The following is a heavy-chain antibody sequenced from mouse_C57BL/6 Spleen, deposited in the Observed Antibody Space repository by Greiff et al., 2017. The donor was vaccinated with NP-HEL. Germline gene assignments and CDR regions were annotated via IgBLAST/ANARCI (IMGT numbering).Heavy chain of an antibody. D-gene: IGHD2-4*01. CDR1: GYAFTSYW. CDR3: ARGENYDEDWFAY. Sequence: VQLQQPGAELVKPGASVKLSCKASGYAFTSYWMQWVKQRPGQGLEWIGEIDPSDSYTNYNQKFKGKATLTVDTSSSTAYMQLSSLTSEDSAVYYCARGENYDEDWFAYWGQGTLVTVSA. CDR2: IDPSDSYT. J-gene: IGHJ3*01. V-gene: IGHV1-50*01.